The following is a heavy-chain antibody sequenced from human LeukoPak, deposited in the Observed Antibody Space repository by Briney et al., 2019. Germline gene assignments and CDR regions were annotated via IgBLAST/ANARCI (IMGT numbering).Heavy chain of an antibody. CDR3: AKESPYCHGTDCRIYYFDS. CDR2: ISKDADAT. CDR1: GFTFRSYA. Sequence: PGGSLRLSCAASGFTFRSYAMSWVRQAPGKGLEWVSAISKDADATCYAGSVKGRFTISRDNSKDTLSLQMNSLRAEDTAVYYCAKESPYCHGTDCRIYYFDSWGQGILVTVSS. V-gene: IGHV3-23*01. D-gene: IGHD2-15*01. J-gene: IGHJ4*02.